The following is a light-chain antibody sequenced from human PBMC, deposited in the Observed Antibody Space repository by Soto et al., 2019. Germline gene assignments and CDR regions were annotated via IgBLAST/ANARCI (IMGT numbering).Light chain of an antibody. J-gene: IGLJ3*02. Sequence: QSVLTQPPSASGTPGQRVTISCSGSSSNIGSNYVYWYQQLPGTAPKLLIYRNNQRPSGVPDLFSGSKSGTSASLAISGLRSEDEADYYCAAWDDSLSGWLFGGGTKLTVL. CDR2: RNN. CDR1: SSNIGSNY. CDR3: AAWDDSLSGWL. V-gene: IGLV1-47*01.